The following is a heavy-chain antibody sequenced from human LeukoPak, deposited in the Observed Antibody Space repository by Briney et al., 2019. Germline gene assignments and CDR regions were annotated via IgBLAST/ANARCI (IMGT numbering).Heavy chain of an antibody. CDR2: INHSGST. CDR3: ARDYGRHYFDY. D-gene: IGHD3-16*01. V-gene: IGHV4-34*01. CDR1: GGSFSGYY. Sequence: SETLSLTCAVYGGSFSGYYWSWIRQPPGKGLEWIGEINHSGSTNYNPSLKSRVTISVDTSKNQFSLKLSSVTAADTAVYYCARDYGRHYFDYWGQGTLVTVSS. J-gene: IGHJ4*02.